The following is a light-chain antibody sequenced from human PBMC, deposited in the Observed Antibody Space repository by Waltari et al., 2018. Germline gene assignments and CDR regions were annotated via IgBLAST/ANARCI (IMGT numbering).Light chain of an antibody. CDR2: RND. CDR1: QSNVGDNV. V-gene: IGLV1-44*01. Sequence: QSVLTQPPSASGTPGQRVTISCSGSQSNVGDNVVNLYHQVPGTAPKLVIYRNDQRPSGVPDRFTASKSGTSASLAISGLQSEDEGDYYCATWDDSPTGRWVFGGGTRVTVL. J-gene: IGLJ3*02. CDR3: ATWDDSPTGRWV.